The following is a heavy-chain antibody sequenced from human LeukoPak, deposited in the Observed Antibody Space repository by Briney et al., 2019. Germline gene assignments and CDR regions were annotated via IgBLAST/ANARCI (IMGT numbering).Heavy chain of an antibody. CDR2: IYYSGST. CDR3: ARDTSAGAFDY. V-gene: IGHV4-59*01. D-gene: IGHD6-25*01. Sequence: SETLSLTCTVSGGSISSYYWSWIRQPPGKGLEWIGYIYYSGSTNYNPSLKSRVTISVDTFKNQFSLKLSSVTAADTGVYYCARDTSAGAFDYWGQGTLVTVSS. J-gene: IGHJ4*02. CDR1: GGSISSYY.